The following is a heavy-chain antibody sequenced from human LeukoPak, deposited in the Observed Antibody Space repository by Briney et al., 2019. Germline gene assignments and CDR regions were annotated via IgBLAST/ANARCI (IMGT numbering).Heavy chain of an antibody. V-gene: IGHV3-74*03. D-gene: IGHD2-21*01. CDR1: GFTFSSYW. CDR2: IKSDGSST. CDR3: VRGLSVIATLPGF. J-gene: IGHJ4*02. Sequence: PGGSLRLSCAASGFTFSSYWMHWVRQVPGKGLGWVSRIKSDGSSTMYADSVKGRFTISRDNAKNTLYLQMNSLRAEDTAVYYCVRGLSVIATLPGFWGQGTLVTVSS.